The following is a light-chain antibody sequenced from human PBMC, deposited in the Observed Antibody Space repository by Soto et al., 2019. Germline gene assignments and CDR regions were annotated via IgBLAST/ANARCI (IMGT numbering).Light chain of an antibody. CDR1: QSIDDW. CDR3: QQYKSYASVT. Sequence: DIQMTQSPSTLSASVGDGVTITCRASQSIDDWLAWYQQRPGKAPKVLIYRASNLESGVPSRFSGSGSGTEFTLTISSLQPDDFATYYCQQYKSYASVTFGQGTKVEIK. CDR2: RAS. V-gene: IGKV1-5*03. J-gene: IGKJ1*01.